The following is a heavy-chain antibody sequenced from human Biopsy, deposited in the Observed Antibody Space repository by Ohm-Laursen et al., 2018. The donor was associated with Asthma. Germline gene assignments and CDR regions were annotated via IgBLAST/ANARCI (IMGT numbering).Heavy chain of an antibody. Sequence: SSVKVSCKASGDSFSNYAISWVRQAPGQGLEWMGGLIPVLGTPDHAQMFEGRVTITADESTSTAYMELSSLSSDDTAVYYCASPSSSREILYYYYNMDIWGQGTTVTVSS. CDR2: LIPVLGTP. J-gene: IGHJ6*02. V-gene: IGHV1-69*01. CDR1: GDSFSNYA. D-gene: IGHD6-13*01. CDR3: ASPSSSREILYYYYNMDI.